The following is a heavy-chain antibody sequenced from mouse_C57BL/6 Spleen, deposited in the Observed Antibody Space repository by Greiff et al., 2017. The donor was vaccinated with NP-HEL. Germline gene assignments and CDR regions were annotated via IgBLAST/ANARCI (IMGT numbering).Heavy chain of an antibody. D-gene: IGHD1-1*01. Sequence: VQLVESGAELVRPGTSVKMSCKASGYTFTNYWIGWAKQRPGHGLEWIGDIYPGGGYTNYNEKFKGKATLTADKSSSTAYMQFSSLTSEDSAIYYCARGDGSWDYAMDYWGQGTSVTVSS. CDR2: IYPGGGYT. J-gene: IGHJ4*01. CDR1: GYTFTNYW. V-gene: IGHV1-63*01. CDR3: ARGDGSWDYAMDY.